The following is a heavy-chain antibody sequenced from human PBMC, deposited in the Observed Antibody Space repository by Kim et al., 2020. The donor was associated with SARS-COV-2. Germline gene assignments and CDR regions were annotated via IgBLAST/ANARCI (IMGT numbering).Heavy chain of an antibody. D-gene: IGHD6-19*01. CDR3: ARERGYSSGWHNSPII. CDR2: ISSSSSTI. J-gene: IGHJ2*01. CDR1: GFTFSSYS. Sequence: GGSLRLSCAASGFTFSSYSMNWVRQAPGKGLEWVSYISSSSSTIYYADSVKGRFTISGDNAKNSLYLQMNSLRDEDTAVYYCARERGYSSGWHNSPIIWGRGTLVTVSS. V-gene: IGHV3-48*02.